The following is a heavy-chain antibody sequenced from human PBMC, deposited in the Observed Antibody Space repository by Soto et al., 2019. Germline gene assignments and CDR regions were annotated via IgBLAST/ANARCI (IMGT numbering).Heavy chain of an antibody. CDR3: ARGNRITMVRGDPRGYMDV. D-gene: IGHD3-10*01. J-gene: IGHJ6*03. Sequence: SETLSLTCTVSSGSISTYYWSWIRQPPGKGLEWIGEIYHSGSTNYNPSLKSRVTISVDTSKNQFSLKLSSVTAADTAVYYCARGNRITMVRGDPRGYMDVWGKGTTVTVSS. CDR1: SGSISTYY. CDR2: IYHSGST. V-gene: IGHV4-59*12.